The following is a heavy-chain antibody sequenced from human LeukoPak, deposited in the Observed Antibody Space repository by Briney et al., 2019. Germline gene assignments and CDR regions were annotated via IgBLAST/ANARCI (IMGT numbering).Heavy chain of an antibody. CDR3: ARDRPYSGYDYDAFDI. D-gene: IGHD5-12*01. CDR1: GFTFSSYG. CDR2: ISYDGSNK. V-gene: IGHV3-30*03. J-gene: IGHJ3*02. Sequence: GRSLRLSCAASGFTFSSYGMHWVRQAPGKGLEWVAVISYDGSNKYYADSVKGRFTISRDNSKNTLYLQMNSLRAEDTAVYYCARDRPYSGYDYDAFDIWGQGTMVTVSS.